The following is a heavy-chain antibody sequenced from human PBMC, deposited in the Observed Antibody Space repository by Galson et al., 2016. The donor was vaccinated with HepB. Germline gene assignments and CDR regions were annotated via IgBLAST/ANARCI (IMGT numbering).Heavy chain of an antibody. CDR3: ARIHSVTPYFDY. CDR2: IDWDDDK. Sequence: PALVKPTQTLTLTCTFSGFSLSTSGMCVSWIRQPPGKALEWLARIDWDDDKFYSTSLKTRLTISKDTSKNQVVLTITNMDPVDAATYYCARIHSVTPYFDYWGQGTLVTVSS. J-gene: IGHJ4*02. D-gene: IGHD5-18*01. CDR1: GFSLSTSGMC. V-gene: IGHV2-70*17.